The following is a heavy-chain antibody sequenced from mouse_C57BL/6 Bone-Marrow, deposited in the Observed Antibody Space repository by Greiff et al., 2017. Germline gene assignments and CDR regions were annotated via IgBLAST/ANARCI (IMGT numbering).Heavy chain of an antibody. Sequence: QVHVKQPGAELVKPGASVKLSCKASGYTFTSYWMHWVKQRPGQGLEWIGMIHPNSGSNNYNEKFKSKATLTVDKSSSTAYMQLSSLTSEDSAVYYCARSYDGYYVGYFDYWGQGTTLTVSS. J-gene: IGHJ2*01. CDR3: ARSYDGYYVGYFDY. V-gene: IGHV1-64*01. D-gene: IGHD2-3*01. CDR1: GYTFTSYW. CDR2: IHPNSGSN.